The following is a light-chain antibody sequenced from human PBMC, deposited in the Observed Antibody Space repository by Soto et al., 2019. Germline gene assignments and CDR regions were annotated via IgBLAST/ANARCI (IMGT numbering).Light chain of an antibody. CDR1: SSNIGAGYD. J-gene: IGLJ1*01. CDR2: DNN. CDR3: QSYDSSLSGSYV. Sequence: QSVLTQPPSVSGAPGQRVIISCTGSSSNIGAGYDVHWYQQLPGTAPRLLIYDNNNRPSGVPARFSVSKSDTSASLATTGLQPEDEADYYCQSYDSSLSGSYVFGTGTKVTVL. V-gene: IGLV1-40*01.